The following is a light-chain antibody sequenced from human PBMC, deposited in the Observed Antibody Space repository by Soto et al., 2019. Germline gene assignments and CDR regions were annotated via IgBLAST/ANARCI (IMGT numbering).Light chain of an antibody. CDR2: GND. J-gene: IGLJ2*01. Sequence: QTVVSQPPSASGTPGQRVTLSCSGGRSNIGTNTVNWYQQLPGAAPKLLIYGNDQRPSGVPDRFSGSKSGTSASLAIRGLQSEDEADYYCEAWDDSLNGPIFGGGTKLTVL. CDR1: RSNIGTNT. CDR3: EAWDDSLNGPI. V-gene: IGLV1-44*01.